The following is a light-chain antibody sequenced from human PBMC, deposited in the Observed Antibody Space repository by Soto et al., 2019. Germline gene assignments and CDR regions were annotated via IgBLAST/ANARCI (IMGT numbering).Light chain of an antibody. CDR2: ENN. J-gene: IGLJ1*01. V-gene: IGLV1-51*02. CDR3: GTWDSSLSAGV. CDR1: SSNIGNNY. Sequence: QSALTQPPSVSAAHGQKVTISCSGSSSNIGNNYVSWYQQLPGTAPKLLIYENNKRPSGIPDRFSGSKSGTSATLGITGLQTGDEADYYCGTWDSSLSAGVFGTGTKVTVL.